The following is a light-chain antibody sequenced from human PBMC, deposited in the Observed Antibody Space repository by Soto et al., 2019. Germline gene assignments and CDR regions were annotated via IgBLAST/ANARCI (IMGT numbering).Light chain of an antibody. CDR3: QQHYNWPVS. CDR2: DAS. Sequence: EIVMTQSPATLSVSPGERATLSCRASQSVSSNLAWYQQKPGQAPRLLIYDASTRATGIPARFSGSGSGTDFTLTICIMQSEGVAVYYYQQHYNWPVSFGPATNVDIK. J-gene: IGKJ3*01. CDR1: QSVSSN. V-gene: IGKV3-15*01.